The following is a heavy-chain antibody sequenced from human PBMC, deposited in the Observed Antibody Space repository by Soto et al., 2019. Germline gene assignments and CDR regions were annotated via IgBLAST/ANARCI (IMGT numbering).Heavy chain of an antibody. Sequence: QVQLQESGPGLVKPSGTLSLTCAVSGGFISSNNWWTWVRQSQGRGLEWIGEIHYTGRNNSNPSPTNRVTISMDESRNQFSLMMASVTAAGTAVYFCARGRTGAGALQYYFIKWGQGIRVTGSS. CDR1: GGFISSNNW. D-gene: IGHD3-10*01. J-gene: IGHJ4*02. V-gene: IGHV4-4*02. CDR3: ARGRTGAGALQYYFIK. CDR2: IHYTGRN.